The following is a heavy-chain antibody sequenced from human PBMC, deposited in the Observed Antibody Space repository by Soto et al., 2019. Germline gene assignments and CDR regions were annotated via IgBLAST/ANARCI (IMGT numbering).Heavy chain of an antibody. CDR2: VSAGGDST. Sequence: ESGGGLVQPGGSLRLSCAGSGFTFSDYAMSWVRQAPGKGLEWVSVVSAGGDSTFYADSVKGRFTISRDNSKNTLHLQMNSLRAEDTAVYFCAKDVSSWYVFDYWGQGTLVTVSS. CDR1: GFTFSDYA. D-gene: IGHD6-13*01. V-gene: IGHV3-23*01. CDR3: AKDVSSWYVFDY. J-gene: IGHJ4*02.